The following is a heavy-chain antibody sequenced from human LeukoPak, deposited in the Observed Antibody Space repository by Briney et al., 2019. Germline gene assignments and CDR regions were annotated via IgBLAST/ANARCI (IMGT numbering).Heavy chain of an antibody. D-gene: IGHD2-15*01. V-gene: IGHV3-21*01. J-gene: IGHJ3*02. Sequence: RRSLRLSCAASGFTLSSYRMTWVPQAAGPGLKWVSSISSSSSYIYYADSVKGRFNISRDNAKNSLYLQMNSLRAEDTAVYYCARDVYCSGGSCPPGDAFAIWGQGTMVTVSS. CDR3: ARDVYCSGGSCPPGDAFAI. CDR1: GFTLSSYR. CDR2: ISSSSSYI.